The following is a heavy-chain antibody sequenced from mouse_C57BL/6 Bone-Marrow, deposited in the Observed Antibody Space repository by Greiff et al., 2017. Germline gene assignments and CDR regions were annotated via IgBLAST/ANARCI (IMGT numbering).Heavy chain of an antibody. V-gene: IGHV1-42*01. CDR2: INPSTGGT. D-gene: IGHD2-4*01. Sequence: VQLKQSGPELVKPGASVKISCKASGYSFTGYYMNWVKQSPEKSLEWIGEINPSTGGTTYNQKFKAKATLTVDKSSSTAYMQLKSLTSEDSAVYYCAREGSLYYDYDVDYWGQGTSVTVSS. J-gene: IGHJ4*01. CDR1: GYSFTGYY. CDR3: AREGSLYYDYDVDY.